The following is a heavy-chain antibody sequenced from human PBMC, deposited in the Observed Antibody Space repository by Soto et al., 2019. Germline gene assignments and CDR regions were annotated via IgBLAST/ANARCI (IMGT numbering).Heavy chain of an antibody. D-gene: IGHD1-20*01. Sequence: PSETLSLTCTVSGGSISRSSDYWGWIRQPPGKGLEWIGNIYYSGNTYYNPSLQGRVTISVDTSKNQFSLKLTSATAADTAVYYCARRITRPERFDSWGQGALVTSPQ. J-gene: IGHJ4*02. V-gene: IGHV4-39*01. CDR1: GGSISRSSDY. CDR3: ARRITRPERFDS. CDR2: IYYSGNT.